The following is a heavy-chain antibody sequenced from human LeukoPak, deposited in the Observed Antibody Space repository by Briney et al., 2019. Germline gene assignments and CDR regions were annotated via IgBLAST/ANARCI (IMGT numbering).Heavy chain of an antibody. CDR3: ARRYCSGGSCYSHWFDP. Sequence: SETLSLTCTVSGYSISSGYYWGWIRQPPGKGLEWIGSIYYSGSTYYNPSLKSRVTISVDTSKNQFSLKLSSVTAADTAVYYCARRYCSGGSCYSHWFDPWGQGTLVTVSS. D-gene: IGHD2-15*01. J-gene: IGHJ5*02. V-gene: IGHV4-38-2*02. CDR1: GYSISSGYY. CDR2: IYYSGST.